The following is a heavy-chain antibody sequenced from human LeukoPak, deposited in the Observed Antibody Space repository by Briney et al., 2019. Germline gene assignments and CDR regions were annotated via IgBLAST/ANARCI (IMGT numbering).Heavy chain of an antibody. J-gene: IGHJ5*02. V-gene: IGHV4-61*02. CDR1: GGSIGTDLYY. Sequence: SETLSLTCTVSGGSIGTDLYYWTWIRQPAGTGLEWIGRIYSNGWTDYNPPLKSRVSISIDTSKNHFSLKMSLATAADTALYYCARGSGWNSFDPWGQGTLVTVSS. CDR2: IYSNGWT. CDR3: ARGSGWNSFDP. D-gene: IGHD6-19*01.